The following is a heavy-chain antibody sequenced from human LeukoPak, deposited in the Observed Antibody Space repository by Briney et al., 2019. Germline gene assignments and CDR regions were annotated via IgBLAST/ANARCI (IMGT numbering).Heavy chain of an antibody. V-gene: IGHV3-53*01. CDR2: IYSGGRT. D-gene: IGHD3-10*01. CDR1: GFTVSSNY. J-gene: IGHJ6*03. Sequence: EGSLRLSCAASGFTVSSNYMSWVRQAPGKGLEWVSVIYSGGRTYYADSVKGRFIISRDNSKNTLYLQMNSLRAEDTAVYFCARVFYGSGSLHYYYYYMDVWGKGTTVTISS. CDR3: ARVFYGSGSLHYYYYYMDV.